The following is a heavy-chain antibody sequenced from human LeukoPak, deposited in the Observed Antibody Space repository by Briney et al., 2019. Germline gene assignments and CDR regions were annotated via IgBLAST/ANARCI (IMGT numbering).Heavy chain of an antibody. CDR3: ARVVVVATTTSWGFYYYYMDV. D-gene: IGHD2-15*01. CDR2: IYTSGST. Sequence: SETLSLTCTVSGGSISSGSYYWSWIRQPAGKGLEWIGRIYTSGSTNYNPSLKSRVTISVDTSKNQFSLKLSSVTAADTAVYYCARVVVVATTTSWGFYYYYMDVWGKGTTVTISS. V-gene: IGHV4-61*02. CDR1: GGSISSGSYY. J-gene: IGHJ6*03.